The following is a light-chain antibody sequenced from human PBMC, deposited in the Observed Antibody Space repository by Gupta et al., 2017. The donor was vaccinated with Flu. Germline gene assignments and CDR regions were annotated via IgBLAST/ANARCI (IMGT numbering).Light chain of an antibody. J-gene: IGKJ2*01. CDR1: QNIKTF. Sequence: DIQMTQSPSSLSASVGDRVTITCRASQNIKTFLNWYQQRPGKAPELLIYAASSYQSVVPSRFSGSGSGTDFTLTISSLQPEDFATYYCQQSHSLPYTFGQGTRVEIE. CDR3: QQSHSLPYT. CDR2: AAS. V-gene: IGKV1-39*01.